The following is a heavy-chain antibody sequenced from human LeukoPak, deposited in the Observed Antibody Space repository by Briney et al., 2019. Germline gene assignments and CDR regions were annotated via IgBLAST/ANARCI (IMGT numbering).Heavy chain of an antibody. Sequence: GSSVKLSCKASGYIFTYRYLHWVRQAPGQAFEWLGWITPYNGNKRYAKKFQDRVVITRDTSMSTVYMELSSLRSDDTAVYYCARDAYDSSGYFDYWGQGTLVTVSS. CDR2: ITPYNGNK. CDR3: ARDAYDSSGYFDY. CDR1: GYIFTYRY. V-gene: IGHV1-45*02. D-gene: IGHD3-22*01. J-gene: IGHJ4*02.